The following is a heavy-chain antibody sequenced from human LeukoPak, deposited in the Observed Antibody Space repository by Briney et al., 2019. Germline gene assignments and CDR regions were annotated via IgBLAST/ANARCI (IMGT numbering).Heavy chain of an antibody. CDR1: GGSISSSNYY. CDR3: ARPGRSGAGTNHMDV. V-gene: IGHV4-39*01. CDR2: IYYSGST. D-gene: IGHD3-3*01. J-gene: IGHJ6*03. Sequence: SETLSLTCTVSGGSISSSNYYWGWIRQPPGKGLEWIGSIYYSGSTFYNPSLKSRVTTSVYTSNNQFSLRLNSVTAADTAVYYCARPGRSGAGTNHMDVWGKGTTVTVSS.